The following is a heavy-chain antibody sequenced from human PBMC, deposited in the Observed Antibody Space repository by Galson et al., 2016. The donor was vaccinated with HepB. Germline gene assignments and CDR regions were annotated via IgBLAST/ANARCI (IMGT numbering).Heavy chain of an antibody. CDR1: GFTFNCYA. CDR3: AKDAASWGDYYGMDV. J-gene: IGHJ6*02. Sequence: SLRLSCAASGFTFNCYALSWVRQAPGKGLEWVSGISGSGGSTYSADSVKGRLTISRDNSKNTLYLQMNSLRGEDTAVYYCAKDAASWGDYYGMDVWGQGTTVTVSS. CDR2: ISGSGGST. V-gene: IGHV3-23*01. D-gene: IGHD3-16*01.